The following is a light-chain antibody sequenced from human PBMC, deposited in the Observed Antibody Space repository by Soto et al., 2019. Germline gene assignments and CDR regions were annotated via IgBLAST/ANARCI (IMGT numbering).Light chain of an antibody. CDR2: GAS. CDR1: QSVRNNY. Sequence: EIVLTQAPATLSLSPGERATLSCRASQSVRNNYLAWYQQKPGQAPRLLIYGASSRATVIPDRFSGSVSGTDFTLTISRLEPEDFAVYYCHQYTGSPHSFGGGTKVEI. J-gene: IGKJ4*01. V-gene: IGKV3-20*01. CDR3: HQYTGSPHS.